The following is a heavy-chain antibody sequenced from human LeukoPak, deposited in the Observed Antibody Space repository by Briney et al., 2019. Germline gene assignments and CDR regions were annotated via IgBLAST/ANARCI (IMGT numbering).Heavy chain of an antibody. D-gene: IGHD3-10*01. Sequence: GSSVKVSCKASGGTFSSYAISWVRQAPGQGLEWMGGIIPIFGTANYAQKFQGRVMITADKSTSTAYMELSSLRSEDTAVYYCAREGPFISGPMYDYWGQGTLVTVSS. CDR2: IIPIFGTA. CDR3: AREGPFISGPMYDY. J-gene: IGHJ4*02. V-gene: IGHV1-69*06. CDR1: GGTFSSYA.